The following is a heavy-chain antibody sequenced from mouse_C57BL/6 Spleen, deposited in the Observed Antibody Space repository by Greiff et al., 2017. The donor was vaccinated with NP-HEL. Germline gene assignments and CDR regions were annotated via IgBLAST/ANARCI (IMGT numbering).Heavy chain of an antibody. CDR3: ARQSATVVFDY. CDR1: GFTFSDYY. D-gene: IGHD1-1*01. V-gene: IGHV5-12*01. CDR2: ISNGGGST. J-gene: IGHJ2*01. Sequence: EVQLVESGGGLVQPGGSLKLSCAASGFTFSDYYMYWVRQTPEKRLEWVAYISNGGGSTYYPDTVKGRFTISRDNAKNTLYLQMSRLKSEDTAMYYCARQSATVVFDYWGQGTTLTVSS.